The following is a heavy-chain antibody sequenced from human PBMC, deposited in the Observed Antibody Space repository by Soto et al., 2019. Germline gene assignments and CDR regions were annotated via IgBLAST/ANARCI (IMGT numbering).Heavy chain of an antibody. V-gene: IGHV2-5*02. CDR3: AHTGYYDLLASEY. J-gene: IGHJ4*02. D-gene: IGHD3-3*01. CDR1: GFSLSSRKMG. Sequence: SGPTLVNPTQTLTLTCNFSGFSLSSRKMGVGWIRQPPGKALECLALIYWDDDKRYRPSLNNRLTITKDTSKNQVLLTMTNLDPVDTATYYCAHTGYYDLLASEYWGKGTMVNVST. CDR2: IYWDDDK.